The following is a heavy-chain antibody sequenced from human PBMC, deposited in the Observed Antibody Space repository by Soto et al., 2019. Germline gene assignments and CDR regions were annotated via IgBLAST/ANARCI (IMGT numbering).Heavy chain of an antibody. D-gene: IGHD3-3*01. Sequence: PSQTHSLTCAISGGSVSRDSAAWNWVRQSPSRGRKWLGGTYYRSKWYNDYAVCVKSRITINPDTSKNQFSLQLNSVTPEDTAVYYCARDRLLSPLLQITIFGVVIPRRFVYWGQGTLVTVSS. CDR1: GGSVSRDSAA. J-gene: IGHJ4*02. CDR3: ARDRLLSPLLQITIFGVVIPRRFVY. V-gene: IGHV6-1*01. CDR2: TYYRSKWYN.